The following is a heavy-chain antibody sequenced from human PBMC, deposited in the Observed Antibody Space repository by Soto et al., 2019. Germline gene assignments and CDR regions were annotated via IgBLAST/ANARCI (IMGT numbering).Heavy chain of an antibody. CDR2: IDFTGAGT. Sequence: EVQLLESGGGLVQPGGSLRLSCAASGFPFSSYAMSWVRHAPDKGLEWVSAIDFTGAGTYYADSVKGRFTISRDNSKNTLYLQMSSLRAEATAVYFCARRFSSSSFDVDYWGQGTLVTVSS. CDR1: GFPFSSYA. J-gene: IGHJ4*02. D-gene: IGHD6-6*01. CDR3: ARRFSSSSFDVDY. V-gene: IGHV3-23*01.